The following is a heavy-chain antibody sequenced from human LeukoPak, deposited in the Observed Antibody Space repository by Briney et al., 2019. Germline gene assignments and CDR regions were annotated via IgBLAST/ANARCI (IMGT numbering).Heavy chain of an antibody. J-gene: IGHJ4*02. Sequence: AASVKVSCKASGYSFTTYDIHWVRQAPGRGPEWMGWVNHNSGDTGSPQNFQGRVTITRNSSINTAYMDLSSLTSEDTAVYYCAKSHDYSNYIFEFWGQGTPVTVSS. CDR3: AKSHDYSNYIFEF. CDR2: VNHNSGDT. V-gene: IGHV1-8*03. D-gene: IGHD4-11*01. CDR1: GYSFTTYD.